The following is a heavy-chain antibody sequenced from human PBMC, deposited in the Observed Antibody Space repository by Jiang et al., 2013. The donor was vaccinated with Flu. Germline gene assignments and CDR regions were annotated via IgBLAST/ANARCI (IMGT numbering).Heavy chain of an antibody. CDR2: IYYSGNT. CDR3: ARRRGSYFDY. J-gene: IGHJ4*02. D-gene: IGHD5-12*01. V-gene: IGHV4-59*08. Sequence: IGYIYYSGNTNYNPSLKSRVTISVDTSKNQFSLKLSSVTAADTAVYHCARRRGSYFDYWGQGTLVTVSS.